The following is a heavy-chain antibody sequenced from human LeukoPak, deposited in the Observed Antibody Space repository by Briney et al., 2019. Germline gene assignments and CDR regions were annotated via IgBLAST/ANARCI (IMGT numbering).Heavy chain of an antibody. D-gene: IGHD3-22*01. Sequence: GSSVKVSCKASGGTFSSYAISWVRQAPGQGLEWMGGIIPIFGTANYAQKFQGRVTITADESMSTAYMELSSLRSEDTAVYYCASAGGYYYDSSGYSSPDYWGQGTLVTVSS. CDR2: IIPIFGTA. J-gene: IGHJ4*02. CDR1: GGTFSSYA. CDR3: ASAGGYYYDSSGYSSPDY. V-gene: IGHV1-69*01.